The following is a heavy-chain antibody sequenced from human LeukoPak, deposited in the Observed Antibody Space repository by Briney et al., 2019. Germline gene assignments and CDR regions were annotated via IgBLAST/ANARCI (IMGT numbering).Heavy chain of an antibody. V-gene: IGHV1-2*02. CDR3: ASGGGGNWNEGPRYPVDDAFDI. J-gene: IGHJ3*02. CDR2: INPNSGGT. D-gene: IGHD1-20*01. CDR1: GYTFTGYY. Sequence: ASVKVSCKASGYTFTGYYMHWVRQASGQGLEWMGWINPNSGGTNYAQKFQGRVTMTRDTSISTAYMELSRLRSDDTAVYYCASGGGGNWNEGPRYPVDDAFDIWGQGTMVTVSS.